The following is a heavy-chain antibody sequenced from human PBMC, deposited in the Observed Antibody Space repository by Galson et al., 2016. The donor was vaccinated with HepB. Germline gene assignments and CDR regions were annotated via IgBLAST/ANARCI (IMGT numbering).Heavy chain of an antibody. V-gene: IGHV3-23*01. CDR1: GLSFSPYA. J-gene: IGHJ6*02. Sequence: SLRLSCAAAGLSFSPYAVSWVLPAPGTGLAWVSPINGTGTITKYADSVKGRFPISRANSKTTMYLHVNSLRAEDTAVYYCARGGLGNYYAYGMDVWGHGTTVTVSS. D-gene: IGHD3/OR15-3a*01. CDR2: INGTGTIT. CDR3: ARGGLGNYYAYGMDV.